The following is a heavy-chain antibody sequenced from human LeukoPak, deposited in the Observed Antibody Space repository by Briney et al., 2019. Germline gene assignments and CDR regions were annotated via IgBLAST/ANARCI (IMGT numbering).Heavy chain of an antibody. Sequence: GGSLRLSCTASGFTFGDYAMSWVRQAPGKGLEGVGFIRSKAYGGTTEYAASVKGRFTISRDDSKSIAYLQMNSLKTEDTAVYYCNTPEEYSSSAFDYWGQGTLVTVSS. CDR2: IRSKAYGGTT. CDR3: NTPEEYSSSAFDY. V-gene: IGHV3-49*04. D-gene: IGHD6-6*01. J-gene: IGHJ4*02. CDR1: GFTFGDYA.